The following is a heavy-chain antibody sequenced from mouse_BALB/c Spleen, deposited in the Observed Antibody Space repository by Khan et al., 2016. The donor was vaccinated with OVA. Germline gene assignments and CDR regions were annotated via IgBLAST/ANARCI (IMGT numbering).Heavy chain of an antibody. CDR3: ARDRIDY. V-gene: IGHV1-7*01. Sequence: QVQLKQSGAELAKPGASVKMSCTASGYTFTSYWMHWIKQRPGQGLEWIGYINPTSGYTDYNQKFKDKATLTADKSSSTASMQLSSLTSDDSAVYYWARDRIDYWGQGTALTVSS. CDR2: INPTSGYT. CDR1: GYTFTSYW. J-gene: IGHJ2*01.